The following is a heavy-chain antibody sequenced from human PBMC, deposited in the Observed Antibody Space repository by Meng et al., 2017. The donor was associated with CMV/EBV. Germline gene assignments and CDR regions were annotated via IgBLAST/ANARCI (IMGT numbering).Heavy chain of an antibody. D-gene: IGHD1-26*01. J-gene: IGHJ4*02. CDR3: SRDLGGSYSFDY. Sequence: ASVMVSCKASGYTFTSYGISWVRQAAGQGLEWMGWISAYNGNTNYAQKLLGRVTMTTDTSTNNAYMELRSLRSDDTAVDYCSRDLGGSYSFDYWGQGTLVTVSS. CDR1: GYTFTSYG. CDR2: ISAYNGNT. V-gene: IGHV1-18*01.